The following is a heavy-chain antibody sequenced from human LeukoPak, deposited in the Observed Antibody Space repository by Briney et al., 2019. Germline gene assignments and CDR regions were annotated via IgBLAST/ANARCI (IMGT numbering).Heavy chain of an antibody. D-gene: IGHD5-18*01. Sequence: GGSLRLSCAASGFTFSSYAMHWVRQAPGKGLEWVAVISYDGSNKYYADSVKGRSTISRDNSKNTLYLQMNSLRAEDTAVYYCAREGGPVDTAMVDWFDPWGQGTLVTVSS. J-gene: IGHJ5*02. V-gene: IGHV3-30-3*01. CDR1: GFTFSSYA. CDR2: ISYDGSNK. CDR3: AREGGPVDTAMVDWFDP.